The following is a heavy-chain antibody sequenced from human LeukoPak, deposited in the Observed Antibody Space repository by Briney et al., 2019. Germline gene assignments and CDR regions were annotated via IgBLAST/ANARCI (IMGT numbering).Heavy chain of an antibody. J-gene: IGHJ3*02. V-gene: IGHV3-48*03. Sequence: GGSLRLSCVASGFTFSSYGMNWVRQGPGKGLEWVSYISSSGTTLYYVDSVRGRFTIPRDNANDSLYLQLNSLGADDTAVYYCARERGGYCSGATCLNAFDIWGQGTMVTVSS. CDR2: ISSSGTTL. D-gene: IGHD2-2*01. CDR1: GFTFSSYG. CDR3: ARERGGYCSGATCLNAFDI.